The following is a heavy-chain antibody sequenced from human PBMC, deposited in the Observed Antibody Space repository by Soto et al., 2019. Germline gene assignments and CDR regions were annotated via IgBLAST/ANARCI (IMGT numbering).Heavy chain of an antibody. CDR2: INAGNGNT. D-gene: IGHD6-13*01. CDR1: GYIFTNYA. Sequence: ASVKVSCKASGYIFTNYAIHWVRQAPGQRLEWMGWINAGNGNTKYSQKFQGRVTITRDTSASTAYMELSSLRSEDTAVYYCASSNIAAAPYGMDVWGQGITVTVSS. V-gene: IGHV1-3*01. CDR3: ASSNIAAAPYGMDV. J-gene: IGHJ6*02.